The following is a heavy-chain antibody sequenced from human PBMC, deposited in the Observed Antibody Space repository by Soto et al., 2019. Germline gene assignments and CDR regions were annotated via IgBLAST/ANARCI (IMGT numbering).Heavy chain of an antibody. CDR1: GGSFSGYY. V-gene: IGHV4-34*01. CDR3: ARSVRTTPLDY. CDR2: INHSGST. D-gene: IGHD4-17*01. J-gene: IGHJ4*02. Sequence: PSETLSLTCAVYGGSFSGYYWSWIRQPPGKGLEWIGEINHSGSTNYNPSLKSRVTISVDTSKNQFSLKLSSVTAADTAVYYCARSVRTTPLDYWGQGTLVTVSS.